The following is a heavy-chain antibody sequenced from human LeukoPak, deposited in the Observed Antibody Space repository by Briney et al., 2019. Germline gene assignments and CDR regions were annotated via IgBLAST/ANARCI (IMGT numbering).Heavy chain of an antibody. V-gene: IGHV1-46*01. CDR1: GYTFTNYY. J-gene: IGHJ6*02. CDR2: INPSGGST. D-gene: IGHD4-17*01. Sequence: ASVKVSCTASGYTFTNYYMHWVRQAPGQGLEWMGIINPSGGSTSYAQKFQGRVTMTRDTSTSTVYMEVSSLRSEDTAVYYCAREYGVDGMDVWGQGTLVTVSS. CDR3: AREYGVDGMDV.